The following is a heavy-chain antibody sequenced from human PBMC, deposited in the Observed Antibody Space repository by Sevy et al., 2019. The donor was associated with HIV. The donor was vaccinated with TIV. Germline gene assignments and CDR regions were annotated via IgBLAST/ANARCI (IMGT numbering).Heavy chain of an antibody. D-gene: IGHD3-10*02. J-gene: IGHJ4*02. V-gene: IGHV3-23*01. CDR2: ISGSGGST. Sequence: GGSLRLSCAASGFTFSSYAMSWVRQAPGKGLEWVSAISGSGGSTYYADSVKGRFTISRDNSKNTLYLQMNSLRAEDTAVYYCAKAGVIGXVPXGLXXYWGQGTLVTVSS. CDR3: AKAGVIGXVPXGLXXY. CDR1: GFTFSSYA.